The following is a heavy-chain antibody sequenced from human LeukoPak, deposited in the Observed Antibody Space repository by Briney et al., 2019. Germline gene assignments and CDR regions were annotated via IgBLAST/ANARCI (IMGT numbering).Heavy chain of an antibody. CDR1: GFTVNSKY. J-gene: IGHJ4*02. V-gene: IGHV3-66*02. Sequence: PGGSLRLSCAASGFTVNSKYMSWVRQAPGKGLEGVSVLYSGGTTLYADSVKGRFTISRDNSKNTLYLQMNSLRAEDTAVYYCARDLNGYNPFDCWGQGTLVTVSS. D-gene: IGHD5-24*01. CDR3: ARDLNGYNPFDC. CDR2: LYSGGTT.